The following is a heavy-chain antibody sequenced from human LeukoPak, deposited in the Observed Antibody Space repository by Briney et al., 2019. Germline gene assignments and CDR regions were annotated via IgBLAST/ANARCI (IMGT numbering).Heavy chain of an antibody. V-gene: IGHV3-48*03. CDR3: ATYKNWVAGDV. J-gene: IGHJ6*02. Sequence: GWSLRLSCAASGFTFSSYEMNWVRQAPGKGLEWVSYISSSGSTIYYADSVQGRFTISRDNGKSSLYLQMNSLNAADPAVYYCATYKNWVAGDVWGQGPTVSVSS. CDR1: GFTFSSYE. CDR2: ISSSGSTI. D-gene: IGHD7-27*01.